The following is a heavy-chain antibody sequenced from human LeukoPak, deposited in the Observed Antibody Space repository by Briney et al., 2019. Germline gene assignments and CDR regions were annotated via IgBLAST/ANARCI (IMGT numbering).Heavy chain of an antibody. D-gene: IGHD6-19*01. Sequence: GGSLRLSCSASGFVFSDYAMHWARQAPGKGLEYLSVISGNGVDTYYVDSVQGRFTVSRDNSKTTLYLQINSLRREDTAFYYCIKDRGSSGWDFDSWGQGTLLTVSS. CDR2: ISGNGVDT. CDR3: IKDRGSSGWDFDS. J-gene: IGHJ4*02. V-gene: IGHV3-64D*06. CDR1: GFVFSDYA.